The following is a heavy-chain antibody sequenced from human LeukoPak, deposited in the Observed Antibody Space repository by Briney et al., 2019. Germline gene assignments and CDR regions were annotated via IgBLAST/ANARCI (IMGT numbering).Heavy chain of an antibody. V-gene: IGHV3-66*01. Sequence: GGSLRLSCAASGFTVSSNYMSWVRQAPGKGLEWVSVIYSGGSTYYADSVKGRFTISRDNSKDTLSLQMNSLRAEDTAVYYCARENFMATSGTTFDIWGQGTMVSVSS. CDR3: ARENFMATSGTTFDI. J-gene: IGHJ3*02. CDR1: GFTVSSNY. D-gene: IGHD1-1*01. CDR2: IYSGGST.